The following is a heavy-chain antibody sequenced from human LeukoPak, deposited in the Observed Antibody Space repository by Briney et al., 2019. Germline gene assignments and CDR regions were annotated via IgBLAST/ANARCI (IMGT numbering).Heavy chain of an antibody. CDR2: ISSSSSYI. D-gene: IGHD3-10*01. CDR1: GFTFSRYS. Sequence: PGGSLRLSCAASGFTFSRYSMNWVRQAPGKGLEWVSSISSSSSYIYYADSVKGRFTISRDNAKNSLYLQMNSLRAQDTAVYYCARSGLWFGDKDDYWGEGTLVTVSS. V-gene: IGHV3-21*01. J-gene: IGHJ4*02. CDR3: ARSGLWFGDKDDY.